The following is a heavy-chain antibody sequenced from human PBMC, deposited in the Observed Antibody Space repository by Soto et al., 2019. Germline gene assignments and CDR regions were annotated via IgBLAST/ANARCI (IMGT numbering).Heavy chain of an antibody. CDR2: IFHSGDT. V-gene: IGHV4-61*01. D-gene: IGHD1-1*01. CDR3: ARDRSETSNSFDAFDI. J-gene: IGHJ3*02. Sequence: SETLSLTCTVSGGSVSSGSHYWSWIRQPPGKGLEWIAYIFHSGDTKYNPSLKGRVAISIDMSKNRFSLRLDSVTAADTAVDYCARDRSETSNSFDAFDIWGQGRMVT. CDR1: GGSVSSGSHY.